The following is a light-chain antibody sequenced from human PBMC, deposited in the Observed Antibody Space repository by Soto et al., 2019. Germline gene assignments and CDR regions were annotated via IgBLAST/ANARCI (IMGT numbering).Light chain of an antibody. Sequence: VICMTQSPSLLSASTGDRVTITCRISQDVSSYLAWYQQKPGKAPELLIYAAYTLQSGVPSRFTGSGSGTDFTLTISSLQSEDFATYYCQQYYRFPFTFGQGTKLEIK. CDR3: QQYYRFPFT. V-gene: IGKV1D-8*01. CDR2: AAY. J-gene: IGKJ2*01. CDR1: QDVSSY.